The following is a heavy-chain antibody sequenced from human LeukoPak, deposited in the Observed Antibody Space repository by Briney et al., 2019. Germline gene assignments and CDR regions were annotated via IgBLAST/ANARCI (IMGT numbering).Heavy chain of an antibody. D-gene: IGHD2-15*01. J-gene: IGHJ5*02. CDR1: GGTFSSYA. Sequence: SVKVSCKASGGTFSSYAISWVRQAPGQGLEWMGRIIPIFGKANYAQKFQGRVTITADKSTSTAYMELSSLRSEDTAVYYCARVGRYSELPNWFDPWGQGTLVTVSS. CDR3: ARVGRYSELPNWFDP. V-gene: IGHV1-69*04. CDR2: IIPIFGKA.